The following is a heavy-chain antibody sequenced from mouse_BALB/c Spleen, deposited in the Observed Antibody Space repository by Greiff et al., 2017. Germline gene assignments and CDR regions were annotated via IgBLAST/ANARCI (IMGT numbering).Heavy chain of an antibody. Sequence: EVQLVESGGGLVKPGGSLKLSCAASGFTFSDYYMYWVRQTPEKRLEWVATISDGGSYTYYPDSVKGRFTISRDNAKNNLYLQMSSLKSEDTAMYCCAREWGNYGVGAMDYWGQGTSVTVSS. D-gene: IGHD2-1*01. CDR3: AREWGNYGVGAMDY. V-gene: IGHV5-4*02. J-gene: IGHJ4*01. CDR1: GFTFSDYY. CDR2: ISDGGSYT.